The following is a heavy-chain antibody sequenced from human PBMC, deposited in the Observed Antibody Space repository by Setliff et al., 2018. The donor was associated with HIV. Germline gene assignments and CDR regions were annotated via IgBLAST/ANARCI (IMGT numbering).Heavy chain of an antibody. D-gene: IGHD5-18*01. J-gene: IGHJ4*02. CDR3: AAWGPRYSYAPYFFDS. V-gene: IGHV4-39*07. CDR2: INHSGST. CDR1: GGSISSSTYY. Sequence: SETLSLTCTVSGGSISSSTYYWGWIRQPPGKGLEWIGEINHSGSTNYSPSLKSRVTISVDASRNQFSLRLSSVTAADTAVYYCAAWGPRYSYAPYFFDSWGQGTLVTVS.